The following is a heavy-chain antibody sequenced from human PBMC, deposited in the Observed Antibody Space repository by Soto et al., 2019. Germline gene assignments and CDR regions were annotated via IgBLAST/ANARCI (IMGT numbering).Heavy chain of an antibody. CDR3: ARVWGIAARQGPLTFDY. V-gene: IGHV4-31*03. D-gene: IGHD6-6*01. Sequence: SETLSLTCTVSGGSISSGGYYWSWIRQHPGKGLEWIGYIYYSGSTYYNPSLKSRVTISVDTSKNQFSLKLSSVTAADTAVYYCARVWGIAARQGPLTFDYWGQGTLVTVSS. CDR2: IYYSGST. J-gene: IGHJ4*02. CDR1: GGSISSGGYY.